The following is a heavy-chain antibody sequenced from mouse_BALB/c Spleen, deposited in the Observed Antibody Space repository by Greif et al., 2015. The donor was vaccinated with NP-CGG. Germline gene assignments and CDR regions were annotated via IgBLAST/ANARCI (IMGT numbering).Heavy chain of an antibody. CDR3: ARMEGIYYYGSSYVFYAMDY. Sequence: QVQLQQSGAELVRPGVSVKISCKGSGYTFTDYAMHWVKQSHAKSLEWIGVISTYYGDASYNQKFKGKATMTVDKSSSTAYMELARLTSEDSAIYYCARMEGIYYYGSSYVFYAMDYWGQGTSVTVSS. V-gene: IGHV1S137*01. CDR1: GYTFTDYA. J-gene: IGHJ4*01. D-gene: IGHD1-1*01. CDR2: ISTYYGDA.